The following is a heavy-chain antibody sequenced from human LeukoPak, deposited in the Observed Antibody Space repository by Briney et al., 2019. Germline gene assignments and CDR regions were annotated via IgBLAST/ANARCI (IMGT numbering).Heavy chain of an antibody. CDR1: GGSISSSSYY. CDR2: IYYSGST. CDR3: ARDKGISRYYYGSGSSYGWFDP. Sequence: SETLSLTCTVPGGSISSSSYYWGWIRQPPGKGLEWIGSIYYSGSTYYNPSLKSRVTISVDTSKNQFSLKLSSVTAADTAVYYCARDKGISRYYYGSGSSYGWFDPWGQGTLVTVSS. J-gene: IGHJ5*02. V-gene: IGHV4-39*07. D-gene: IGHD3-10*01.